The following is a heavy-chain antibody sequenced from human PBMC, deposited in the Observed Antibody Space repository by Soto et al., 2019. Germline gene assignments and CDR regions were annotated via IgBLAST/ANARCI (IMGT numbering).Heavy chain of an antibody. CDR1: GYSFTSYW. V-gene: IGHV5-10-1*01. Sequence: GASLKTSSKGSGYSFTSYWISCVRQMPGKGLEWMVRIDPSESYTSYSPSFQGHVTISADKSISTAYLQWGSLKASDTAMYYCARRRGVYGSGSYHPPPSFHPPGQAPLVTRSS. J-gene: IGHJ5*02. CDR3: ARRRGVYGSGSYHPPPSFHP. D-gene: IGHD3-10*01. CDR2: IDPSESYT.